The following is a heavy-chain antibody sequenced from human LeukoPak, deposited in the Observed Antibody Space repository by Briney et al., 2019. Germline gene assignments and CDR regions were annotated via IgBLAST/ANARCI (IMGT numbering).Heavy chain of an antibody. D-gene: IGHD3-22*01. CDR1: GFTFSNYW. Sequence: GGSLRLSCAASGFTFSNYWMSWVRQVPGKGLEWVAAIWFDGIRKYYADSVKGRLTISRDNSKNTLYLQMNSLRAEDTAVYYCARDLEDSSPFGAFDMWGQGTMVTVSS. V-gene: IGHV3-33*08. J-gene: IGHJ3*02. CDR2: IWFDGIRK. CDR3: ARDLEDSSPFGAFDM.